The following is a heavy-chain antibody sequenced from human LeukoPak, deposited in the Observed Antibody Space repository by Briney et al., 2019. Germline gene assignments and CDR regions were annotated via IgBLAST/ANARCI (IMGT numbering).Heavy chain of an antibody. CDR1: GFTLSDSY. D-gene: IGHD2-15*01. CDR3: AGGQGWLLDY. CDR2: ILMSTNYT. J-gene: IGHJ4*02. Sequence: GGSLRLSCGASGFTLSDSYMSWIRQAPGKGLEWVSYILMSTNYTSYAASVKGRFTISRDNAKNSLFLQMNSLRVEDTAVYYCAGGQGWLLDYWGQGTLVTVSS. V-gene: IGHV3-11*05.